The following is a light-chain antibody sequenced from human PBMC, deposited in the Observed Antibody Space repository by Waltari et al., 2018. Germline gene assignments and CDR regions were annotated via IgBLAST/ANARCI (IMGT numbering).Light chain of an antibody. CDR3: QQTYSTPPFT. V-gene: IGKV1-39*01. Sequence: DIQMTQSPSSLSASVGDRVTITCRARQSITTYLNWYQQKPGKAPDRLIYCASSLQSGVPSRFSCSGSGTDFTLTISSLQPEDFATYYCQQTYSTPPFTFGPGTKVDI. CDR2: CAS. J-gene: IGKJ3*01. CDR1: QSITTY.